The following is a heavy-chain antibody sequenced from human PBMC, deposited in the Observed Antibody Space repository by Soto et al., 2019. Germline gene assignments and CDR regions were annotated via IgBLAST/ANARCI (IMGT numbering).Heavy chain of an antibody. J-gene: IGHJ4*02. Sequence: EVQLLESGGGLEQPGGSLRLSCAESGLTFRDYAMSWVRQAPGKGLEWVTTITGSSSNLYYSDSVKGRFAISRDNSKNTLDLQMDSLTAEVTAVYYCAKGGAVYGLLTHDYWGQGTLVTVSS. D-gene: IGHD3-9*01. CDR3: AKGGAVYGLLTHDY. CDR1: GLTFRDYA. CDR2: ITGSSSNL. V-gene: IGHV3-23*01.